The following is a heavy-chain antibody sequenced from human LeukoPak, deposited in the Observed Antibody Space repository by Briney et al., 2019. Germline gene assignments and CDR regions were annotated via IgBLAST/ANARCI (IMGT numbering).Heavy chain of an antibody. V-gene: IGHV4-59*08. D-gene: IGHD3-22*01. Sequence: PSETLSLTCTVSGDSISRSYWSWIRQPPGKGLEWIGYISSRGRSTYTPALMSRVTISADTSNNQFSLSLTSPTAADTAVYYCARHRESYYESSHMGFDPWGQGTLVIVSS. J-gene: IGHJ5*02. CDR2: ISSRGRS. CDR3: ARHRESYYESSHMGFDP. CDR1: GDSISRSY.